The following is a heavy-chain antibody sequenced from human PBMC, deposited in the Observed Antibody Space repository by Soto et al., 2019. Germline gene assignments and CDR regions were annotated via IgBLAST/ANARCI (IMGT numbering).Heavy chain of an antibody. J-gene: IGHJ4*02. V-gene: IGHV4-59*01. D-gene: IGHD3-22*01. CDR3: ARVASNNYYDSSGYYDLFDY. CDR1: GGSISSYY. Sequence: SETLSLTCTVSGGSISSYYWSWIRQPPGKGLEWIGYIYYSGSTNYNPSLKSRVTISVDTSKNQFSLKLSSVTAADTAVYYCARVASNNYYDSSGYYDLFDYWGQGTLVTVSS. CDR2: IYYSGST.